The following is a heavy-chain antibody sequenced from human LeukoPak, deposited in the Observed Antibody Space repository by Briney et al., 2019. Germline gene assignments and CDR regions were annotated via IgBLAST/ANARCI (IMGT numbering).Heavy chain of an antibody. Sequence: GGSLRLSCAASGFTFSSYAMHWVRQAPGKGLEWVAVISYDGSNKYYADSVKGRFTISRDNSKNTLYLQMNSLRAEDTAVYYCARVWPGESALNLWGQGTLVTVSS. D-gene: IGHD3-10*01. CDR1: GFTFSSYA. V-gene: IGHV3-30*04. CDR2: ISYDGSNK. CDR3: ARVWPGESALNL. J-gene: IGHJ4*02.